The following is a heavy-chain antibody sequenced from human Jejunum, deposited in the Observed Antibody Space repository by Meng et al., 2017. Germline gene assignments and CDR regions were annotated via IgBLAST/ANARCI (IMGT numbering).Heavy chain of an antibody. CDR3: ARETRARFIDY. J-gene: IGHJ4*02. CDR2: IYTSGST. D-gene: IGHD3-10*01. CDR1: GGSITGGYYY. V-gene: IGHV4-61*02. Sequence: SETLSLTCTVSGGSITGGYYYWTWIRQPAGKELEWIGRIYTSGSTNYSPSLKSRVTISVGTSKNQFSLSLSSMTAADTAIYYCARETRARFIDYWGQGTLVTVSS.